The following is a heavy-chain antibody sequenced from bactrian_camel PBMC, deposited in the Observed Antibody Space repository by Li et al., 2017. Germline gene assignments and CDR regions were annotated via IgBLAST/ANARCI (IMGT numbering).Heavy chain of an antibody. D-gene: IGHD6*01. Sequence: HVQLVESGGGSVQAGGSLRLSCAVSRYTRNKISIGWFRQAPGKEREGVAAICTGSGGTNYADFVKGRFTISQDNVDTLYLQMDRLKPEDTAMYYCAARAGSCPALGSASFDVWGPGTQVTVS. J-gene: IGHJ4*01. CDR3: AARAGSCPALGSASFDV. CDR1: RYTRNKIS. V-gene: IGHV3S53*01. CDR2: ICTGSGGT.